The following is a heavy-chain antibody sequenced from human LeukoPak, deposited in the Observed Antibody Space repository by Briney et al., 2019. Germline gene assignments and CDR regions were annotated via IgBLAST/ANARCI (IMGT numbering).Heavy chain of an antibody. CDR3: ARVMRSTAMVTYNWFDP. CDR1: GGSISSYY. CDR2: IYYSGST. Sequence: PAETLSLTCTVSGGSISSYYWSWIRQPPGKGLEWIGYIYYSGSTNYNPSLKSRVTISVDTSKNQFSLKLSSVTAADTAVYYCARVMRSTAMVTYNWFDPWGQGTLVTVSS. J-gene: IGHJ5*02. V-gene: IGHV4-59*01. D-gene: IGHD5-18*01.